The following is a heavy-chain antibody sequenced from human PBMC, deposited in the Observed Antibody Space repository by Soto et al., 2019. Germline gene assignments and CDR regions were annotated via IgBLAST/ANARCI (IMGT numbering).Heavy chain of an antibody. J-gene: IGHJ6*02. D-gene: IGHD2-2*01. V-gene: IGHV4-31*03. CDR3: ARARVVPAASGRYYYYGMDV. Sequence: SETLSLTCTVSGGSISSGGYYWSWVRQHPGKGLEWIGYIYYSGRTYYNPSLKSRVTISVDTSKNQFSLKLSSVTAADTAVYYCARARVVPAASGRYYYYGMDVWGQGTTVTVSS. CDR1: GGSISSGGYY. CDR2: IYYSGRT.